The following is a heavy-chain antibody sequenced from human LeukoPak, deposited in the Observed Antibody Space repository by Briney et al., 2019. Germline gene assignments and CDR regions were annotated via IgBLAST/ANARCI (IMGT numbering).Heavy chain of an antibody. Sequence: SSVKVSCKASGGTFSSYAISWVRQAPGQGLEWTGGIIPIFGTANYAQKFQGRVTITADESTSTAYMELSSLRSEDTAVYYCAGDCGGDCYSPEPDAFDIWGQGTMVTVSS. D-gene: IGHD2-21*01. CDR2: IIPIFGTA. CDR1: GGTFSSYA. J-gene: IGHJ3*02. V-gene: IGHV1-69*01. CDR3: AGDCGGDCYSPEPDAFDI.